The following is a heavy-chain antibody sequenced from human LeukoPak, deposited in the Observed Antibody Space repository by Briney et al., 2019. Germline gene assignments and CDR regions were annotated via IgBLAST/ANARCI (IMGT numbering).Heavy chain of an antibody. CDR1: GYSFTSYW. CDR3: ARQSVAGTVGTDY. CDR2: IYPGYSDT. J-gene: IGHJ4*02. D-gene: IGHD6-19*01. V-gene: IGHV5-51*01. Sequence: GESLKISCKGSGYSFTSYWIGWVRQMPGKGLEWMGIIYPGYSDTRYSPSFQGQVTISADKSISTAYLQWSSLKASDTGMYYCARQSVAGTVGTDYWGQGTLVTVSS.